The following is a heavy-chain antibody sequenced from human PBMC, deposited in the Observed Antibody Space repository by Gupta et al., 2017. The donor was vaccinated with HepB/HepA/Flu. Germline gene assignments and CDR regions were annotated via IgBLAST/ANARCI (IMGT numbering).Heavy chain of an antibody. CDR1: GGSISSSNW. CDR2: IYHSGST. Sequence: QVQLQESGPGLVKPSGTLSLTCAVSGGSISSSNWWSWVRQPPGKGLEWIGEIYHSGSTNYNPSLKSRVTISVDKSKNQFSRKLSSVTAADTAVYYCARDRYYDSRGGYYYGMDVWGQGTTVTVSS. V-gene: IGHV4-4*02. CDR3: ARDRYYDSRGGYYYGMDV. D-gene: IGHD3-22*01. J-gene: IGHJ6*02.